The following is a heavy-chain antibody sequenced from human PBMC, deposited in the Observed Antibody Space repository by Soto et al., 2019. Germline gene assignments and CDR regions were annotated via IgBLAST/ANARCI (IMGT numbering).Heavy chain of an antibody. Sequence: GGSLRLSCAASGFTFSSYGMHWVRQAPGKGLEWVAVISYDGSNKYYADSVKGRLTISRDNSKNTLYLQMNSLRAEDTAVYYCAKAGGYYDILTGYHYYYGMDVWGQGTTVTVSS. D-gene: IGHD3-9*01. CDR1: GFTFSSYG. CDR2: ISYDGSNK. J-gene: IGHJ6*02. V-gene: IGHV3-30*18. CDR3: AKAGGYYDILTGYHYYYGMDV.